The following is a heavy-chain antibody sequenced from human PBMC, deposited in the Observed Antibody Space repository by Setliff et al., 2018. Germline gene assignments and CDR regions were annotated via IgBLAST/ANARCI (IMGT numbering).Heavy chain of an antibody. J-gene: IGHJ4*02. Sequence: PSETLSLTCTVSGASISGYYWSWIRQSPTKGLEWIGSLYYSGTTSYNPSLKSRVTMSADTSKRQFFLKLSSVTTADTALYYCAREGDTSGYYYGGGFDYWGQGSPVTVSS. V-gene: IGHV4-59*01. CDR3: AREGDTSGYYYGGGFDY. D-gene: IGHD3-22*01. CDR1: GASISGYY. CDR2: LYYSGTT.